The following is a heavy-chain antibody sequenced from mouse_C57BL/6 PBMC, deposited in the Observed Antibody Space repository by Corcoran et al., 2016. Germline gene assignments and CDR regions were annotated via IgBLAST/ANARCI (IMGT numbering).Heavy chain of an antibody. D-gene: IGHD1-1*01. CDR1: GYTFTDYN. CDR2: INPNNGGP. CDR3: ARITTVSYARDY. J-gene: IGHJ4*01. Sequence: EVQLQQSGPELVKTGASVKIPCKASGYTFTDYNMDWVKQSHGKSLEWIGDINPNNGGPIYNQKFKGKATLTVDKSSSTAYMELRSLTSEDTAVYYCARITTVSYARDYWGQGTSVTVSS. V-gene: IGHV1-18*01.